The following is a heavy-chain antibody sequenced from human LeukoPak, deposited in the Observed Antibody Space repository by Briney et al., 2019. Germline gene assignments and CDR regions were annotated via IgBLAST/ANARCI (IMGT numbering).Heavy chain of an antibody. D-gene: IGHD1-7*01. Sequence: GGSLRLSCAASGFTFSSYWMSWVRQAPGKGLEWVSYISRTSGSIYYADSVKGRFTISRDNAKNSLYLQMNSLRAEDTAVYYCARGTGTPTWHPPDYWGQGTLVTVSS. V-gene: IGHV3-48*04. CDR1: GFTFSSYW. CDR2: ISRTSGSI. CDR3: ARGTGTPTWHPPDY. J-gene: IGHJ4*02.